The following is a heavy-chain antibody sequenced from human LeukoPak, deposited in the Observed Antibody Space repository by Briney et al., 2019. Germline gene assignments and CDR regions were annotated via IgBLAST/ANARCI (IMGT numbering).Heavy chain of an antibody. Sequence: SETLSLTCTVSGGSISSSSYYWGWIRQPPGKGLEWIGRIYTSGSTNYNPSLKSRVTMSVDTSKNQFSLKLSSVTAADTAVYYCARDMVTSRYYYYYMDVWGKGTTVTISS. D-gene: IGHD5-18*01. V-gene: IGHV4-39*07. CDR2: IYTSGST. J-gene: IGHJ6*03. CDR1: GGSISSSSYY. CDR3: ARDMVTSRYYYYYMDV.